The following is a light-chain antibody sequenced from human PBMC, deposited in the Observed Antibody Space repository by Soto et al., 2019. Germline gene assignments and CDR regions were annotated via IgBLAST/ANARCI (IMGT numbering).Light chain of an antibody. J-gene: IGLJ1*01. CDR1: NVGSKN. Sequence: SYELTQPPSVSVAPGQTARITCGGNNVGSKNVHWYQQKPGQAPVLVVYADSARPSGIPERFSGSNSGSTATLTISSVEAGDEADYYCQVWDNGSDHYVFGTGTKVTV. CDR2: ADS. CDR3: QVWDNGSDHYV. V-gene: IGLV3-21*02.